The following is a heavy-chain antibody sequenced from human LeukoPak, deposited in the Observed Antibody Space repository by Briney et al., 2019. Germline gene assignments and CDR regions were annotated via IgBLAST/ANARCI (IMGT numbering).Heavy chain of an antibody. J-gene: IGHJ4*02. CDR1: GFTFSEHN. D-gene: IGHD5-18*01. CDR3: ARDSGYSYGHGWDY. Sequence: PGGSLRLSCAASGFTFSEHNMHWVRQAPGKGLEGVALISSDGNKKYYAESVKGRFTISRDNSKNTLYVQMNSLRAEDTAVYYCARDSGYSYGHGWDYWGQGTLVTVSS. V-gene: IGHV3-30-3*01. CDR2: ISSDGNKK.